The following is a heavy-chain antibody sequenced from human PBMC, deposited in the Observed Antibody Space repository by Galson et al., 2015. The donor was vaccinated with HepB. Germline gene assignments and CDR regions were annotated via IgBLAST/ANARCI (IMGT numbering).Heavy chain of an antibody. J-gene: IGHJ4*02. D-gene: IGHD6-19*01. CDR1: GFTFSNYA. CDR3: AKDAAPGSGSRYFDD. V-gene: IGHV3-23*01. CDR2: ISDSGDST. Sequence: SLRLSCAASGFTFSNYAMTWVRQAPGQGLEWVSAISDSGDSTYYAGSVRGRFTISRDNSKNTLYLQMNGLTADDTAVYFCAKDAAPGSGSRYFDDWGQGTLVTVSS.